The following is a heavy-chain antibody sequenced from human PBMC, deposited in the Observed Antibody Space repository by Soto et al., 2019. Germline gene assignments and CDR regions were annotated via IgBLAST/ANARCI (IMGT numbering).Heavy chain of an antibody. D-gene: IGHD6-19*01. Sequence: GGSLRLSCAASGFSLSSYSMHWVRQAPGKGLEWVSVISYDGNKKLYGDSVKGRFSISRDTSKNTVYLQMNSLRPEDTAVYYCARSISVAGLDYWGQGTLVTVSS. CDR3: ARSISVAGLDY. J-gene: IGHJ4*02. CDR2: ISYDGNKK. CDR1: GFSLSSYS. V-gene: IGHV3-30-3*01.